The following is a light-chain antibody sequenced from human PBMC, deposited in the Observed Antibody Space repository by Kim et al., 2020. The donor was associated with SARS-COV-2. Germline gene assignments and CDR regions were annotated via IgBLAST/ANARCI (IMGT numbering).Light chain of an antibody. J-gene: IGLJ3*02. V-gene: IGLV3-25*03. CDR3: QSADSSGTWV. CDR1: ALPRQY. Sequence: VSPGQTARITCSGDALPRQYAYWYQQKPGQAPVLVIYKDSERPSGIPERFSGSSSGTTVTLTISGVQAEDEADYYCQSADSSGTWVFGGGTQLTVL. CDR2: KDS.